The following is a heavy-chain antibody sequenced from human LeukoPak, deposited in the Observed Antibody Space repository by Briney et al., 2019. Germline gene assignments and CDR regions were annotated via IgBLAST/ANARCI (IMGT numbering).Heavy chain of an antibody. V-gene: IGHV6-1*01. CDR1: GDSVSSNSAA. CDR3: ARVVITIFGVVNDAFDI. Sequence: SQTLSLTCAISGDSVSSNSAAWNWIRQSPSRGLEWLGRTYYRSKWYNDYAVSVKSRITINPDTSKNQFSLQLNSVTPEDTAVYYCARVVITIFGVVNDAFDIWGQGTMVTVSS. D-gene: IGHD3-3*01. J-gene: IGHJ3*02. CDR2: TYYRSKWYN.